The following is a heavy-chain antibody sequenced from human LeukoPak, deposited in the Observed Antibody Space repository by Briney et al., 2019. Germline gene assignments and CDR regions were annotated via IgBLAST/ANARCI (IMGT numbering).Heavy chain of an antibody. V-gene: IGHV3-64*02. J-gene: IGHJ4*02. D-gene: IGHD6-19*01. Sequence: PGGSLRLSCAASGFTFSSYAMHWVRQAPGKGLEYVSAISSNGGSTYYADSVKGRFTVSRGNSKNTLYLQMGSLRGEDMAVYYCARVAVAGHFDYWGQGTLVTVSS. CDR3: ARVAVAGHFDY. CDR2: ISSNGGST. CDR1: GFTFSSYA.